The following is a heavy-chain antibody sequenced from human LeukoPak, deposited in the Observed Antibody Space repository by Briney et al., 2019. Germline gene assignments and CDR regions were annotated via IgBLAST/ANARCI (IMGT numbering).Heavy chain of an antibody. CDR3: AKGPITIFPVYYYYMDV. J-gene: IGHJ6*03. D-gene: IGHD3-9*01. CDR2: IRYDGSNK. V-gene: IGHV3-30*02. Sequence: PGGSLRLSCAASGFTFSSYGMHWVRQAPGKGLEWVAFIRYDGSNKYYADSVKGRFTISRDNSKNTLYLQMNSLRAEDTAVYYCAKGPITIFPVYYYYMDVWGKGTTVTISS. CDR1: GFTFSSYG.